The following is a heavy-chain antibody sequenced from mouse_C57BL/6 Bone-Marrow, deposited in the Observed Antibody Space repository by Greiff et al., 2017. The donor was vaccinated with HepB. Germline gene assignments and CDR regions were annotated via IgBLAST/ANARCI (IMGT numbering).Heavy chain of an antibody. D-gene: IGHD1-1*01. V-gene: IGHV14-4*01. CDR1: GFNIKDDY. J-gene: IGHJ1*03. CDR3: TTDYYGSSYWYFDV. CDR2: IDPENGDT. Sequence: EVQLQQSGAELVRPGASVKLSCTASGFNIKDDYMHWVKQRPEQGLEWIGWIDPENGDTEYASKSQGKATITADTSSNTAYLQLSSLTSEDTAVYYCTTDYYGSSYWYFDVWGTGTTVTVSS.